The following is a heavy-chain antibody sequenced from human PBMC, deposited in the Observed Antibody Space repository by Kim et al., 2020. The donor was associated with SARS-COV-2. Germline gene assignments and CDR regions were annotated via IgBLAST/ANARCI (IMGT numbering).Heavy chain of an antibody. CDR2: IYYSGST. Sequence: SETLSLTCTVSGGSISSGGYYWSWIRQHPGKGLEWIGYIYYSGSTYYNPSLKSRVTISVDTSKNQFSLKLSSVTAADTAVYYCAREESDCSSTSCYSPIDYWGQGTLVTVSS. CDR3: AREESDCSSTSCYSPIDY. V-gene: IGHV4-31*03. J-gene: IGHJ4*02. D-gene: IGHD2-2*01. CDR1: GGSISSGGYY.